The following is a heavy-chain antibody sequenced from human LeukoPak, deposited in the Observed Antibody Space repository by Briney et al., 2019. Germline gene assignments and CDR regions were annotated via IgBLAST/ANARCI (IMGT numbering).Heavy chain of an antibody. V-gene: IGHV3-23*01. CDR3: AKGGEWLVSSAFYYLYMDV. D-gene: IGHD5-12*01. Sequence: GGSLRLSCAASGFTFSSYGMSWVRQAPGKGLEWVSAISGSGYSTYYVDSVKGRFTISRDNSKNTLYLQMSSLRAEDTAVYYCAKGGEWLVSSAFYYLYMDVWGKGTTVTISS. CDR2: ISGSGYST. J-gene: IGHJ6*03. CDR1: GFTFSSYG.